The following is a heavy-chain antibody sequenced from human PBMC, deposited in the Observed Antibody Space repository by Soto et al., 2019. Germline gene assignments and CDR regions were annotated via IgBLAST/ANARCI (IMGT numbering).Heavy chain of an antibody. D-gene: IGHD6-19*01. Sequence: PGGSLRLSCAASVFTFSSYAMSLVRQAPGKGLEWVSAISGSGGSTYYADSVKGRFTISRDKSKDTLYQKMNSLRAEDTAVYYCAKGGSGWYFYYYYGMDVWGQGTPVTVSS. J-gene: IGHJ6*02. CDR2: ISGSGGST. CDR1: VFTFSSYA. V-gene: IGHV3-23*01. CDR3: AKGGSGWYFYYYYGMDV.